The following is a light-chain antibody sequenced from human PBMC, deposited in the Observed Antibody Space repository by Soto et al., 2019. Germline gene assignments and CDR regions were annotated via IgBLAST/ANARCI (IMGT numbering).Light chain of an antibody. CDR2: GAS. V-gene: IGKV3-20*01. Sequence: EMVLTQSPGTLSLSPGERATLSCRASQSINSRYLAWYQQKPGQAPRLLIYGASSRATGIPDRFSGSGSGTVFTLTISRLEPEDFAVYYCQQFGSSPGFTFGPGTKVDIK. CDR3: QQFGSSPGFT. J-gene: IGKJ3*01. CDR1: QSINSRY.